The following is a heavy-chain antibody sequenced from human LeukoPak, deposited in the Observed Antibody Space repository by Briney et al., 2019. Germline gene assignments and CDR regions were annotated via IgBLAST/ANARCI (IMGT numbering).Heavy chain of an antibody. CDR1: GYTFTSYG. CDR3: ARGYYDYVWGSLAPASFDP. D-gene: IGHD3-16*01. CDR2: ISAYNGNT. J-gene: IGHJ5*02. V-gene: IGHV1-18*01. Sequence: ASVKVSCKASGYTFTSYGISWVRQAPGQGLEWMGWISAYNGNTNYAQKLQGRVTMTTDTSTSTAYMELRSLRSDDTAVYYCARGYYDYVWGSLAPASFDPWGQGTLVTVSS.